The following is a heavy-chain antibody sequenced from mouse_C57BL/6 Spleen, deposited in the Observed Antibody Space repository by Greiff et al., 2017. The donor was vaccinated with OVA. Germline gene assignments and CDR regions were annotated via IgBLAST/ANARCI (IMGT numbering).Heavy chain of an antibody. CDR1: GFNIKDDY. V-gene: IGHV14-4*01. Sequence: VQLKESGAELVRPGASVKLSCTASGFNIKDDYMHWVKQRPEQGLEWIGWIDPENGDTEYASKFQGKATITADTSSNTAYLQPSSLTSEDTAVYYCTTLIYYYGSSYDWGQGTLVTVSA. J-gene: IGHJ3*01. CDR3: TTLIYYYGSSYD. CDR2: IDPENGDT. D-gene: IGHD1-1*01.